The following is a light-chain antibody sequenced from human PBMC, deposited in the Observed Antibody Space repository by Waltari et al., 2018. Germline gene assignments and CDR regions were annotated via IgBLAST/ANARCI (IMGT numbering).Light chain of an antibody. CDR2: GAS. J-gene: IGKJ3*01. Sequence: EIVMTQSPATLSVSPGDSVTLSCRASQSVSGRLAWYQQKPGQAPRLLIYGASTRATGVPSTFSGSGSGTDFTLTISSLQSEDFAVYYCQHYKEWPLTFGPGTKVDIK. CDR3: QHYKEWPLT. V-gene: IGKV3-15*01. CDR1: QSVSGR.